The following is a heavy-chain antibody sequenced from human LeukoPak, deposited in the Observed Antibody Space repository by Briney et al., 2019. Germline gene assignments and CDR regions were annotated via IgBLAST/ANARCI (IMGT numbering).Heavy chain of an antibody. V-gene: IGHV3-30-3*01. Sequence: GGSLRLSCAASGFTFSSYAMHWVRQAPGKGLEWVAVISYDGSNKYYADSVKGRFTISRDNSKNTLYLQMNSLRAEDTAVYYCARDSVAAAGRRGLGYWGQGTLVTVSS. D-gene: IGHD6-13*01. CDR1: GFTFSSYA. CDR2: ISYDGSNK. CDR3: ARDSVAAAGRRGLGY. J-gene: IGHJ4*02.